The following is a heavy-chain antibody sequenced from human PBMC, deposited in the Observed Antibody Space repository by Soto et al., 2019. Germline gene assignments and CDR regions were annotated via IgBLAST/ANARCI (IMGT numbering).Heavy chain of an antibody. V-gene: IGHV4-61*01. CDR3: ARFVRSGSATTCSTRADV. CDR1: GGFVNSDTHC. Sequence: SETLSLTCTVSGGFVNSDTHCWSWIRQTPGKRLECIGFIYSGGSTKNPSLRSRVTMSVDTSKNQFSLNLRSVIVADTAVYHCARFVRSGSATTCSTRADVWGQGITVTVSS. CDR2: IYSGGST. D-gene: IGHD2-2*01. J-gene: IGHJ6*02.